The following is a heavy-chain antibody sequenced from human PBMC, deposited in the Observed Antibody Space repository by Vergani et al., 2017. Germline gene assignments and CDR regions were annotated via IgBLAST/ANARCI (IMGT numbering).Heavy chain of an antibody. D-gene: IGHD3-22*01. CDR3: ARSYYYDSSGYGDY. V-gene: IGHV1-18*04. CDR1: GYPFTSYG. J-gene: IGHJ4*02. CDR2: ISAYNGNT. Sequence: QVQLVQSGAEVKKPGASVKVSCKASGYPFTSYGISWLRQAPGQGLDWMGCISAYNGNTNYAQKIQCRATMTTDTSTSTAYMELRSLRSDDTAVYYCARSYYYDSSGYGDYWGQGTLVTVSS.